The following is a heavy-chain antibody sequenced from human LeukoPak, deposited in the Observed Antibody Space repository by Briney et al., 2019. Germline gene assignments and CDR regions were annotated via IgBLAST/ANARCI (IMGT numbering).Heavy chain of an antibody. V-gene: IGHV4-38-2*02. J-gene: IGHJ3*02. Sequence: SETLSLTCTVSGYPISSGYYWSWIRQPPGKGLEWIGEINHSGSSKYNPSLKSRVTISIDTSKNQLSLKLSSVTAADTAVYSCVRHVARAFDIWGQGTKVTVSS. CDR1: GYPISSGYY. CDR3: VRHVARAFDI. CDR2: INHSGSS.